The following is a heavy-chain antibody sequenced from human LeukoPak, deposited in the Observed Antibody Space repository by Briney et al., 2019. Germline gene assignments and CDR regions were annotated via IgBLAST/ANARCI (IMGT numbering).Heavy chain of an antibody. D-gene: IGHD6-19*01. CDR2: MNPNSGNT. J-gene: IGHJ6*02. V-gene: IGHV1-8*01. Sequence: ASVKVSCKASGYTFTSYDINWVRQATGQGLEWMGWMNPNSGNTGYAQNFQGTVTMTMNTSISTAYMELSSLRSEDTAVYYCARGTIAVTGTGDYYYYHGMDVWGQGTTVTVSS. CDR3: ARGTIAVTGTGDYYYYHGMDV. CDR1: GYTFTSYD.